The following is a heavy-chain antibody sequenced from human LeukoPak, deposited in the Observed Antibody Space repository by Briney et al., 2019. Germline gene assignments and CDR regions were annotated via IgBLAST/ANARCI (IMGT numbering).Heavy chain of an antibody. CDR2: ISSSGSTI. CDR3: ARSNYGNDAFDI. CDR1: GFTFSSYE. J-gene: IGHJ3*02. V-gene: IGHV3-48*03. Sequence: GGSLRLSCAASGFTFSSYEMNWVRQAPGKGLEWVSYISSSGSTIYYAGSVKGRFTISRDNAKNSLYLQMNSLRAEDTAVYYCARSNYGNDAFDIWGQGTMVTVSS. D-gene: IGHD4-17*01.